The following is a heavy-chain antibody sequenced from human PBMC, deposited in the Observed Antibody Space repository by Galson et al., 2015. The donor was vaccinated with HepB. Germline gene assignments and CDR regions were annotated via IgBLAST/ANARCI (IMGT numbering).Heavy chain of an antibody. CDR3: ARKACSSTSCAGIYYYYYMDV. J-gene: IGHJ6*03. Sequence: SCKASGGTFSSYAISWVRQAPGQGLEWMGGIIPIFGTANYAQKFQGRVTITADESTSTAYMELSSLRSEDTAVYYCARKACSSTSCAGIYYYYYMDVWGKGTTVTVSS. D-gene: IGHD2-2*01. V-gene: IGHV1-69*01. CDR1: GGTFSSYA. CDR2: IIPIFGTA.